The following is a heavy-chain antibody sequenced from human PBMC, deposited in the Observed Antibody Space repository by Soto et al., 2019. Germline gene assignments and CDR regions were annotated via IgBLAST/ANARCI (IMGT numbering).Heavy chain of an antibody. CDR1: GFIFSDYH. V-gene: IGHV3-11*06. D-gene: IGHD1-1*01. J-gene: IGHJ6*02. CDR3: ARDLAWKRGKVGRYYYGMDV. Sequence: VQLLESGGGLVQPGGSLRLSCAASGFIFSDYHMSWVRQTPGKGLEWVSYISTRSTYTNYADSVKGRFTISRDNTKNSLYLQMDSLRVEDTAVYYCARDLAWKRGKVGRYYYGMDVWGQGTTVTVSS. CDR2: ISTRSTYT.